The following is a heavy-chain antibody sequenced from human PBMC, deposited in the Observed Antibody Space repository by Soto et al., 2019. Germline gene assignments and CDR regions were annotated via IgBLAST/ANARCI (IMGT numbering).Heavy chain of an antibody. V-gene: IGHV3-23*01. CDR1: GFTFSSYA. J-gene: IGHJ4*02. CDR3: AKDPVSGYCPSASCYYFAN. Sequence: SLRLSCAASGFTFSSYAMSWVRQAPGKGLEWVSSISDGGGSTFYTDSVKGRFTISRDNSKNTLYLQMNSLRAEDTAVYYCAKDPVSGYCPSASCYYFANWGQETLVTVSS. CDR2: ISDGGGST. D-gene: IGHD2-2*01.